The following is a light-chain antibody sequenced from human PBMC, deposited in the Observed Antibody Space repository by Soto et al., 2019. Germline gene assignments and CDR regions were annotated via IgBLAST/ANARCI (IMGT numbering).Light chain of an antibody. J-gene: IGLJ1*01. V-gene: IGLV2-14*03. Sequence: QSALTQPASVSGSPGQSITISCTGTSSDVGGNKYVSWYQHYPGKAPKLMICDVSNRPSGVSNRFSGSKSGNTASLTISGXXAEXEADYYCSXXXXXTYVFGTGT. CDR2: DVS. CDR3: SXXXXXTYV. CDR1: SSDVGGNKY.